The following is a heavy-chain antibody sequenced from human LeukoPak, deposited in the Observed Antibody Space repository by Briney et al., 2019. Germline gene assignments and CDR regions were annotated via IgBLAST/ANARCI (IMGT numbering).Heavy chain of an antibody. CDR1: GFTFSSYW. V-gene: IGHV3-7*01. D-gene: IGHD6-13*01. CDR3: AREISSWYRTEGRFDP. CDR2: IKQDGSEK. J-gene: IGHJ5*02. Sequence: GGSLRLSCAASGFTFSSYWMTWVRQAPGKGLEWVANIKQDGSEKFYVDSVRGRFTISRDNAKNSLYLQMNSLRAEGTAVYCCAREISSWYRTEGRFDPWGQGTLVSVSS.